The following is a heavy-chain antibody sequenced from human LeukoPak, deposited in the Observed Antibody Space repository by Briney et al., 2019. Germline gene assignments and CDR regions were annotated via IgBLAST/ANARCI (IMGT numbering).Heavy chain of an antibody. D-gene: IGHD6-13*01. Sequence: GESLKISCKGSGYSFSIYWIGWVRQMPGKGLEWMGIVYPGDSDTSYSPSFQGQVTISADKSIPTAYLQWSSLKASDTAMYCCARLYGAVAGSSIDHWGQGTLVTVSS. CDR3: ARLYGAVAGSSIDH. CDR1: GYSFSIYW. V-gene: IGHV5-51*01. J-gene: IGHJ4*02. CDR2: VYPGDSDT.